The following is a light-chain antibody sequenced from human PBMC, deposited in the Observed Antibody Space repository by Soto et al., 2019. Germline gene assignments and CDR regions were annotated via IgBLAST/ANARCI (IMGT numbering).Light chain of an antibody. V-gene: IGLV8-61*01. CDR1: SGSVSTSDY. CDR3: VLYMTSGLRV. Sequence: QPVVTQEPSISVSPGGTVTLTCGLNSGSVSTSDYPSWYQQTPGQAPRTLIYGTDTRSSGVPDRFSGSIVGNKAALTITGAQAEDESDYYCVLYMTSGLRVFGGGTKLTVL. CDR2: GTD. J-gene: IGLJ3*02.